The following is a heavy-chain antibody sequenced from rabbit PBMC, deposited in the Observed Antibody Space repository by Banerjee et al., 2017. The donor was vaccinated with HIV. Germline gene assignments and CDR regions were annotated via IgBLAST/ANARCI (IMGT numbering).Heavy chain of an antibody. CDR2: IDPVFGST. V-gene: IGHV1S47*01. CDR3: ARDLTGVTGWNFNL. Sequence: QEQLEESGGDLVKPEGSLTLTCTASGFDFSSYGVSWVRQAPGKGLEWIGYIDPVFGSTYYASWVDGRFTISSHNAQNTLYLQLNSLTAADTATYFCARDLTGVTGWNFNLWGQGTLVTVS. D-gene: IGHD7-1*01. CDR1: GFDFSSYG. J-gene: IGHJ4*01.